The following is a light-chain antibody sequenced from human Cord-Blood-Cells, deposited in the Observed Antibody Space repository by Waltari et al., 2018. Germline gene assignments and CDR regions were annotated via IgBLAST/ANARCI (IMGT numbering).Light chain of an antibody. V-gene: IGKV3-11*01. Sequence: EIVLTQSPATLSLSPGERATLSCRASQSVSSYLAWYQQKPGQAPRLRIYDASNRATCIPARFSGSGSGTDFTLTISSLEPEDFAVYYCQQRSNWPTFGPGTKVDIK. CDR2: DAS. J-gene: IGKJ3*01. CDR1: QSVSSY. CDR3: QQRSNWPT.